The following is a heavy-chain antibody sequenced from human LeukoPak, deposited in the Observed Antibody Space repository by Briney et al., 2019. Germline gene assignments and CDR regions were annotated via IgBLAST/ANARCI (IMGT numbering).Heavy chain of an antibody. CDR2: ISSSGSTI. Sequence: KTGGSLRLSCAASGFTFSDYYMSWIRQAPGKGLEWLSYISSSGSTIYYADSVKGRFTISRDNAKNSLYLQMNSLRAEDTAVYYCARDTEGVPYYYYYYMDVWGKGTTVTVSS. CDR3: ARDTEGVPYYYYYYMDV. CDR1: GFTFSDYY. D-gene: IGHD3-16*01. J-gene: IGHJ6*03. V-gene: IGHV3-11*04.